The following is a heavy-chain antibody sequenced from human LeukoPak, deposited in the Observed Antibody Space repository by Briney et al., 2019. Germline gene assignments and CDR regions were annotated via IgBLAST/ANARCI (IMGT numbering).Heavy chain of an antibody. D-gene: IGHD3-16*02. J-gene: IGHJ4*02. Sequence: ASVKVSCKAFGYIYTSYVINWVRQATGHGVEGMGWMNPYSGNTGYAQKFQDRVTMTRNNSISTAYMELSSLRSEDTAVYYCARLGYYDYIWGSYRYTELDYWGQGTLVTVSS. V-gene: IGHV1-8*01. CDR1: GYIYTSYV. CDR3: ARLGYYDYIWGSYRYTELDY. CDR2: MNPYSGNT.